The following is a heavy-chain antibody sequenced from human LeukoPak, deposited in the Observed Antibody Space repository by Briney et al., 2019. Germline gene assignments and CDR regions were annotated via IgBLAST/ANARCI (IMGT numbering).Heavy chain of an antibody. CDR3: ARWLRSSRYFDY. J-gene: IGHJ4*02. D-gene: IGHD6-19*01. CDR1: GGSISSGDYY. V-gene: IGHV4-30-4*01. Sequence: SETLSLTCTVSGGSISSGDYYWSWIRQPPGKGQEWIGYIYYSGSTYYNPSLKSRVTISVDTSKNQFSLKLSSVTAADTAVYYCARWLRSSRYFDYWGQGTLVTVSS. CDR2: IYYSGST.